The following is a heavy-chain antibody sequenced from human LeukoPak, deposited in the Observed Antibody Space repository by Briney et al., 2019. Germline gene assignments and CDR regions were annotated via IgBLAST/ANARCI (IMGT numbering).Heavy chain of an antibody. Sequence: ASVKVSCKASGYTFTGYYMHWVRQAPGQGLEWMGWINPNSGGTNYAQKFQGRVTMTRDTSISTAYMELSRLRSDDMAVYYCARPIMGQSEFDYWGQGTLVTVSS. J-gene: IGHJ4*02. D-gene: IGHD2-8*01. V-gene: IGHV1-2*02. CDR2: INPNSGGT. CDR3: ARPIMGQSEFDY. CDR1: GYTFTGYY.